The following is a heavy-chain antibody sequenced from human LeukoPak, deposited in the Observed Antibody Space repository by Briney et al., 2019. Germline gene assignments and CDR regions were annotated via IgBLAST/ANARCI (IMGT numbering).Heavy chain of an antibody. Sequence: GGSLRLSCAASGFTVSSNYMSWVRQAPGKGLEWASVIYSGGSTYYADSVKGRFTISRDNSKNTLYLQMNSLRAEDTAVYYCAIPSESYYYGMDVWGQGTTVTVSS. CDR1: GFTVSSNY. CDR3: AIPSESYYYGMDV. J-gene: IGHJ6*02. CDR2: IYSGGST. V-gene: IGHV3-53*01.